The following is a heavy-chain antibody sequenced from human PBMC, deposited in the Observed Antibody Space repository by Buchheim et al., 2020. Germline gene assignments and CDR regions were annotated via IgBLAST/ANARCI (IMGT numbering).Heavy chain of an antibody. V-gene: IGHV3-30*03. Sequence: QVQLVESGGGVVQPGRSLRLSCAASGFTFNSYDMHWVRQAPGKGLEWVAVISSDGTNKYYIHSVKGRFTISRDNSKNTFFLQMNSLRAEDTAVYYCARGRTGFDFWGQGT. CDR3: ARGRTGFDF. CDR1: GFTFNSYD. D-gene: IGHD3/OR15-3a*01. J-gene: IGHJ4*02. CDR2: ISSDGTNK.